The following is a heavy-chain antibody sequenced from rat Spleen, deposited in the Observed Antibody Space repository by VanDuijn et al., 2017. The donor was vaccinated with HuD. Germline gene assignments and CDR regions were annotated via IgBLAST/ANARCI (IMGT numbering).Heavy chain of an antibody. CDR1: GFTFSDYY. Sequence: EVQLVESDGGLVQPGRSLKLSCATSGFTFSDYYMAWVRQAPKKGLEWVATISTSGSRTYYPDSVKGRFTISKDKAKSSLYLQMNSLKSEDTATYYCARGPQLTTFPFDYWGQGVMVTVSS. CDR2: ISTSGSRT. CDR3: ARGPQLTTFPFDY. J-gene: IGHJ2*01. D-gene: IGHD1-10*01. V-gene: IGHV5-7*01.